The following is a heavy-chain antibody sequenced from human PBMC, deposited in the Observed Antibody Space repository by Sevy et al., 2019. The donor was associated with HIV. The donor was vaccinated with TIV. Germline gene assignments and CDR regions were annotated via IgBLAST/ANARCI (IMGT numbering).Heavy chain of an antibody. CDR2: ISYDGSNK. V-gene: IGHV3-30*18. D-gene: IGHD6-13*01. J-gene: IGHJ4*02. Sequence: GGSLRLSCAASGFTFSSYGMHWVRQAPGKGLEWVAVISYDGSNKYYADSVKGRFTISRDNSKNTLYLQMNSLRAEDTAVYYCAKDRTGYSSSWPYFDYRGQGTLVTVSS. CDR1: GFTFSSYG. CDR3: AKDRTGYSSSWPYFDY.